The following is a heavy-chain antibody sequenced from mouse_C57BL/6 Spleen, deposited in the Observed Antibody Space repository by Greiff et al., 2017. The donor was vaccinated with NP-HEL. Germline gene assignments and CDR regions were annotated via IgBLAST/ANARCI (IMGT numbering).Heavy chain of an antibody. CDR3: AISSLVPYSMDY. V-gene: IGHV1-82*01. J-gene: IGHJ4*01. D-gene: IGHD6-2*01. CDR2: IYPGDGDT. CDR1: GYAFSSSW. Sequence: VQLQQSGPELVKPGASVKISCKASGYAFSSSWMNWVKQRPGKGLEWIGRIYPGDGDTNYNGKFKGKATLTADKSSSTAYMQLSSLPSEDSAVYFCAISSLVPYSMDYWGQGTSVTVSS.